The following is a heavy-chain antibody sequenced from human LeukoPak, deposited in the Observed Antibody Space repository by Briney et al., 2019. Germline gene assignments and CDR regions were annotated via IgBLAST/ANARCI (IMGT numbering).Heavy chain of an antibody. CDR2: INNDGSRT. Sequence: QTGGSLRLSCAASGFTLSNSWMFWVRQGPGKGLVWVSDINNDGSRTSYADSGKGRFTISRDGAKNTLFLQMNSLRAEDTAVYYCARGGLPGGFDYWGQGTLVTVSS. CDR3: ARGGLPGGFDY. J-gene: IGHJ4*02. CDR1: GFTLSNSW. D-gene: IGHD7-27*01. V-gene: IGHV3-74*01.